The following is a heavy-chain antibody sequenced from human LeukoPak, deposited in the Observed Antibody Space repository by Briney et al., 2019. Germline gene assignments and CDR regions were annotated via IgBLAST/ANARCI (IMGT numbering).Heavy chain of an antibody. CDR3: ARLRDGYNFLDV. Sequence: GESLKISCKSSGYSFTSYWHGWVRQMSGKGLEWMGIIYPGYSDTRFSPSFQGPVTLPADKSISTAYLQWSSLKASDTAMYYCARLRDGYNFLDVWGKGTTVTVSS. D-gene: IGHD5-24*01. CDR1: GYSFTSYW. CDR2: IYPGYSDT. V-gene: IGHV5-51*01. J-gene: IGHJ6*04.